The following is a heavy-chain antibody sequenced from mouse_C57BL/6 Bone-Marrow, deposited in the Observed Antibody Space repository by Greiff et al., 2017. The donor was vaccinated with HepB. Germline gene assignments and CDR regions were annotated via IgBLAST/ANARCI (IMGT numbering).Heavy chain of an antibody. CDR1: GFSFNTYA. D-gene: IGHD2-3*01. CDR3: VSPCDGYPAWFAY. CDR2: IRSKSNNYAT. Sequence: EVKVVESGGGLVQPKGSLKLSCAASGFSFNTYAMNWVRQAPGKGLEWVARIRSKSNNYATYYADSVKDRFTISRDDSESMLYLQMNNLKTEDTAMYYCVSPCDGYPAWFAYWGQGTLVTVSA. V-gene: IGHV10-1*01. J-gene: IGHJ3*01.